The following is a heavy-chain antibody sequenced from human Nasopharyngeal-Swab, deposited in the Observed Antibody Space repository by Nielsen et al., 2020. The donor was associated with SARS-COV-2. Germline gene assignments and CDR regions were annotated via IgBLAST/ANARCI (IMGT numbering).Heavy chain of an antibody. J-gene: IGHJ3*02. CDR3: ARGEPYYDSSGYYLGVYAFDI. Sequence: RQAPGKGLEWIGSIYYSGSPYYNPSLKSRVTISVDTSKNQFSLKLSSVTAADTAVYYCARGEPYYDSSGYYLGVYAFDIWGQGTMVTVSS. CDR2: IYYSGSP. V-gene: IGHV4-39*07. D-gene: IGHD3-22*01.